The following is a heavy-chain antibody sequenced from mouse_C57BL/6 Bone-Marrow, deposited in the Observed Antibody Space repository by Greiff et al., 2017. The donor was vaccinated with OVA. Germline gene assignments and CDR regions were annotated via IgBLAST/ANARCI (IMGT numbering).Heavy chain of an antibody. D-gene: IGHD2-5*01. J-gene: IGHJ4*01. Sequence: DVQLVESGGGLVQSGRSLRLSCATSGFTFSDFYMEWVRQAPGKGLEWIAASRNKANDYTTEYSASVKGRFIVSRDTSQSILYLQMNALRAEDTAIYYCARTYYSNYVDYAMDYWGQGTSVTVSS. CDR2: SRNKANDYTT. V-gene: IGHV7-1*01. CDR3: ARTYYSNYVDYAMDY. CDR1: GFTFSDFY.